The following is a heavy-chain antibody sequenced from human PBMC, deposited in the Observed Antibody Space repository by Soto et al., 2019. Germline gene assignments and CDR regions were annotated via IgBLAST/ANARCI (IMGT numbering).Heavy chain of an antibody. D-gene: IGHD3-10*01. CDR3: ARGSTNYYYYMDV. CDR1: GGSISSYY. J-gene: IGHJ6*03. V-gene: IGHV4-59*06. Sequence: SETLSLTCTVSGGSISSYYWSWIRQPPGKGLEWIGYIYYSGSTYYNPSLKSRVTISVDTSKNQFSLKLSSVTAADTAVYYCARGSTNYYYYMDVWGKGTTVTVSS. CDR2: IYYSGST.